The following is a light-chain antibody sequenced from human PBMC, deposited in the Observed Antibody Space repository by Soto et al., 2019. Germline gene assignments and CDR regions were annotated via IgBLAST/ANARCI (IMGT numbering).Light chain of an antibody. CDR2: DAS. V-gene: IGKV1-5*01. CDR1: QTISNW. J-gene: IGKJ1*01. Sequence: DIQMTQSPSTLSASVGDRVTISCRASQTISNWLAWYQQKPGKAPKLLIYDASSLESGVPSRFSGSGSGTDFTLTISRLDLEDSAFYYCQQYVTSSWTFGQGTKVDI. CDR3: QQYVTSSWT.